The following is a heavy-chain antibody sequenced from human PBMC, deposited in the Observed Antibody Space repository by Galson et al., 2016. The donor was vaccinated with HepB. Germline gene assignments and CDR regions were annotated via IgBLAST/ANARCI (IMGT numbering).Heavy chain of an antibody. V-gene: IGHV5-51*01. Sequence: QSGAEVKKPGESLKISCKASGYSFTSYWIGWVRQMPGKGLEWMGITYPGDSDTRYSPSFQGQVTISADKSISTAYLQWSSLKASDTAMYYCAIPSEPYYYGMDVWGQGTTVTVSS. CDR2: TYPGDSDT. CDR3: AIPSEPYYYGMDV. CDR1: GYSFTSYW. J-gene: IGHJ6*02.